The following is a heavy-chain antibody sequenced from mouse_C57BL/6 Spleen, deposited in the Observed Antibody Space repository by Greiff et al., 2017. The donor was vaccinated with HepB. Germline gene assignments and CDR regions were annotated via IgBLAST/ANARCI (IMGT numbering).Heavy chain of an antibody. J-gene: IGHJ2*01. D-gene: IGHD3-1*01. CDR1: GFNIKDDY. CDR2: IDPENGDT. Sequence: EVQLQESGAELVRPGASVKLSCTASGFNIKDDYMHWVKQRPEQGLEWIGWIDPENGDTEYASKFQGKATITADTSSNTAYLQLSSLTSEDSAVYYCARERALGYWGQGTTLTVSS. V-gene: IGHV14-4*01. CDR3: ARERALGY.